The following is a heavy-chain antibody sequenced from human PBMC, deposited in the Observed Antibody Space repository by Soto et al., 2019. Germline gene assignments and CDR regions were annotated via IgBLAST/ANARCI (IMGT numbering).Heavy chain of an antibody. CDR3: ASSYTLNYGMDV. D-gene: IGHD3-16*02. V-gene: IGHV5-10-1*01. CDR1: GYGFTSYW. J-gene: IGHJ6*02. CDR2: IDPSDSYT. Sequence: ESLKISFKGSGYGFTSYWISWVRQMPGKGLEWMGRIDPSDSYTNYSPSFQGHVTISADKSISTAYLQWSSLKASDTAMYYCASSYTLNYGMDVWGQGTTVTVSS.